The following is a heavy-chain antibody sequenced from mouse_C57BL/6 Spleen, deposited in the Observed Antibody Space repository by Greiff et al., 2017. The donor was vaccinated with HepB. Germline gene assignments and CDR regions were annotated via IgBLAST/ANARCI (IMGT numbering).Heavy chain of an antibody. CDR1: GYTFTSYG. CDR3: AAITTVVGYYAMDY. Sequence: VQLQESGAELARPGASVKLSCKASGYTFTSYGISWVKQRTGQGLEWIGEIYPRSGNTYYNEKFKGKATLTADKSSSTADMELRSLTSEDSAVYFCAAITTVVGYYAMDYWGQGTSVTVSS. D-gene: IGHD1-1*01. J-gene: IGHJ4*01. CDR2: IYPRSGNT. V-gene: IGHV1-81*01.